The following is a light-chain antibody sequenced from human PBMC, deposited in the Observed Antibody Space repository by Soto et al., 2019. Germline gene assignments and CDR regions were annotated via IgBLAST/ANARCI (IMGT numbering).Light chain of an antibody. V-gene: IGKV3-15*01. CDR1: ESVYNS. J-gene: IGKJ5*01. Sequence: EIVMTQSPATLSVSPGERVTLSCRASESVYNSLAWFQQIPGQAPRLLIYSASTRASGIPARFTGSGSGTEFTLTISSLQSEDFAVYYCKQYSNWPPITFGQGTRLEIK. CDR2: SAS. CDR3: KQYSNWPPIT.